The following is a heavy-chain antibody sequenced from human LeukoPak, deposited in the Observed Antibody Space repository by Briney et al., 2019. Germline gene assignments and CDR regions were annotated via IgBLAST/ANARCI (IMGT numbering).Heavy chain of an antibody. CDR2: IIPIFGTA. Sequence: PVKVSCKASGGTFSSYAISWVRQAPGQGLEWMGGIIPIFGTANYAQKFQGRVTITADESTSTAYMELSSLRSEDTAVYYCARRGGDRYCSSTSCSYHYYYGMDVWGQGTTVTVSS. CDR3: ARRGGDRYCSSTSCSYHYYYGMDV. J-gene: IGHJ6*02. CDR1: GGTFSSYA. D-gene: IGHD2-2*01. V-gene: IGHV1-69*13.